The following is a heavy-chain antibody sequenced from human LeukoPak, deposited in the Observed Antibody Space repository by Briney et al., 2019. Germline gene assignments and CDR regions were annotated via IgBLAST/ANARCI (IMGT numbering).Heavy chain of an antibody. CDR2: IYYSGST. Sequence: SETLSLTCTVSGGSISSYYWSWIRQPPGKGLEWIGYIYYSGSTNYNPSLKSRVTISVDTSKNQFSLKLSSVTAADAAVYYCARGPPCGGDCYPLDYWGQGTLVTVSS. V-gene: IGHV4-59*01. D-gene: IGHD2-21*02. J-gene: IGHJ4*02. CDR1: GGSISSYY. CDR3: ARGPPCGGDCYPLDY.